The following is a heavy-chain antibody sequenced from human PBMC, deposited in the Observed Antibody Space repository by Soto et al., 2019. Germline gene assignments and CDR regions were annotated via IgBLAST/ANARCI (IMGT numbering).Heavy chain of an antibody. Sequence: GGSLRLSCAASGVTFSSYSMNWVRQAPGKGLEWVSYISSSSSTIYYADSVKGRFTISRDNAKNSPYLQMNSLRDKDTAVYYCARGDYGGYLDYPGQRTLVPVSS. J-gene: IGHJ4*02. CDR2: ISSSSSTI. D-gene: IGHD4-17*01. V-gene: IGHV3-48*02. CDR3: ARGDYGGYLDY. CDR1: GVTFSSYS.